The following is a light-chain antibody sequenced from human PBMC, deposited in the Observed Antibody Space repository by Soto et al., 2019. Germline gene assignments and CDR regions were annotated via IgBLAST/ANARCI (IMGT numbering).Light chain of an antibody. Sequence: QSSLTQPRSVSGSPGQSVIISCTGSSSDVGGYNYISWYQQHPGKVPRLIIYDVTKRPSGVPDRFSGSKSGNTASLTISGVQTADEADYYCCSFSGSYISHVVGTGTKVTVL. CDR1: SSDVGGYNY. CDR3: CSFSGSYISHV. CDR2: DVT. V-gene: IGLV2-11*01. J-gene: IGLJ1*01.